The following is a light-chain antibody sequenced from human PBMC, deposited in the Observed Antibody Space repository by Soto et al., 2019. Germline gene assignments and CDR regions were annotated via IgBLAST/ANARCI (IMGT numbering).Light chain of an antibody. Sequence: IHMTHSPSTLSASVLYRVTITFRASESISIWLAWYQQKPGKAPKLLICKASTLKSGVPSGFSGSGSETEFTLTISSLQPDDFATYYCQQYNVYSTFGGGTKVDIK. CDR2: KAS. CDR1: ESISIW. V-gene: IGKV1-5*03. J-gene: IGKJ4*01. CDR3: QQYNVYST.